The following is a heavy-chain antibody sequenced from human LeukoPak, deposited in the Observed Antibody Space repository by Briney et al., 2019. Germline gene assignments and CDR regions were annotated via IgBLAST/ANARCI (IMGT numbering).Heavy chain of an antibody. CDR2: ISGSGGST. D-gene: IGHD2-2*01. CDR1: GFTFSNYG. V-gene: IGHV3-23*01. CDR3: ARDDSGYCSSTSCYSGDMTHYYYMDV. Sequence: GGTLRLSCAASGFTFSNYGMSWVRQAPGKGLEWVSGISGSGGSTYYADSVKGRFTISRDNAKNSLYLQMNSLRAEDTAVYYCARDDSGYCSSTSCYSGDMTHYYYMDVWGKGTTVTVSS. J-gene: IGHJ6*03.